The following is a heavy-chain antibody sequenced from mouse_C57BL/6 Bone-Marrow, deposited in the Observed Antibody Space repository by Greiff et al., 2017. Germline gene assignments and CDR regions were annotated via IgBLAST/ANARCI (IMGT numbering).Heavy chain of an antibody. CDR1: GYTFTTYP. D-gene: IGHD2-1*01. Sequence: QVQLQQSGAELVKPGASVKMSCKASGYTFTTYPIEWMQQNHGKSLEWIGNFHPYNDDTKYNEKFTGKATLTLEKSSSTVYLELSRLTSDDSAVYYCARGGNYGGYYFDYWGQGTTLTVSS. J-gene: IGHJ2*01. CDR3: ARGGNYGGYYFDY. V-gene: IGHV1-47*01. CDR2: FHPYNDDT.